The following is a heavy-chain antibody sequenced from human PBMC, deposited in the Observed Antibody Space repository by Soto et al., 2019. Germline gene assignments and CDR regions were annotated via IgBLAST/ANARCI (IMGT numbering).Heavy chain of an antibody. J-gene: IGHJ4*02. V-gene: IGHV4-30-2*01. Sequence: SESLSLTCAVSGGSISSGGYSWSWIRQPPGKGLEWIGYIYHSGSSYYNPSLKSRVTISVDSSKNQFSLKLSSVTAEKTPVYYCPRTKGFDSRGYSFFDYWGQETLATVP. CDR2: IYHSGSS. CDR3: PRTKGFDSRGYSFFDY. D-gene: IGHD3-22*01. CDR1: GGSISSGGYS.